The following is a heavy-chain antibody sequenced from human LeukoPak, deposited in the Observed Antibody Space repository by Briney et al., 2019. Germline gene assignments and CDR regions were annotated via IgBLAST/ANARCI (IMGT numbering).Heavy chain of an antibody. CDR2: IYYSGST. D-gene: IGHD3-22*01. Sequence: TSETLSLTCTVSGGSISSGGYYWGWIRQHPGRGLEWIEYIYYSGSTYYNPSLKSRVTISVDTSKNQFSLKLSSVTAADTAVYYCARGQSGYSDLYYYYGMDVWGQGTTVTVSS. CDR3: ARGQSGYSDLYYYYGMDV. CDR1: GGSISSGGYY. J-gene: IGHJ6*02. V-gene: IGHV4-31*03.